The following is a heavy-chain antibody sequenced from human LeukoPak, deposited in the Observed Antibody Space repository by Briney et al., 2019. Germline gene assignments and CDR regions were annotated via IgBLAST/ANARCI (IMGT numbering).Heavy chain of an antibody. D-gene: IGHD3-9*01. CDR3: ARGGYFDWYTITGDWFDP. Sequence: ASVKVSCKASGYTFTSYGISWVRQAPGQGLEWMGWISAYNGNTNYAQKLQGRVTMTTDTSTSTAYMELSSLRAEDTAVYYCARGGYFDWYTITGDWFDPWGQGTLVTVSS. CDR1: GYTFTSYG. J-gene: IGHJ5*02. V-gene: IGHV1-18*01. CDR2: ISAYNGNT.